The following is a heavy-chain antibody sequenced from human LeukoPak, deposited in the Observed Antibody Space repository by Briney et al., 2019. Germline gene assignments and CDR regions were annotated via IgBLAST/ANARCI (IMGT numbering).Heavy chain of an antibody. V-gene: IGHV4-61*01. Sequence: SETLSLTCTVSGGSVSSGSYYWSWIRQPPGKGLEWIGYIYYSGSTNYNPPLKSRVAMSVDTSKNQFSLKLSSVTAADTAVYYCARIDIVVVWGKGTTVTVSS. CDR3: ARIDIVVV. CDR1: GGSVSSGSYY. D-gene: IGHD2-15*01. CDR2: IYYSGST. J-gene: IGHJ6*04.